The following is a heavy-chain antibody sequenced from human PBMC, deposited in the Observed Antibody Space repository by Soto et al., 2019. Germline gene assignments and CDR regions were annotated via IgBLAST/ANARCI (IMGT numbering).Heavy chain of an antibody. CDR2: ITSDSSTI. Sequence: EVQLVESGGGLVQPGGSLRLSCAASGFTFSSYSINWVRQAPGKGLEWFSYITSDSSTISYADSVKGRFTVSRDNAKNSLYLQMNSLRDEDTAVYYCARVGRGVYGMDVWGPGNSVTVSS. D-gene: IGHD2-8*01. J-gene: IGHJ6*02. CDR3: ARVGRGVYGMDV. CDR1: GFTFSSYS. V-gene: IGHV3-48*02.